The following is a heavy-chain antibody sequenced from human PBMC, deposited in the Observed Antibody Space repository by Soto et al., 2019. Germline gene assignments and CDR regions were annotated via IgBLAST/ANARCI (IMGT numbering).Heavy chain of an antibody. V-gene: IGHV1-69*06. Sequence: SVKVSCKASGVPFNTFAISWVRQAPGQGLEWVGGIIPVFGPAFYAQKFQGRVTITADKSTSTAYLELSSLRSEDTAFYYCARAAKRYYDYWGQGTLVTVSS. CDR3: ARAAKRYYDY. CDR2: IIPVFGPA. J-gene: IGHJ4*02. CDR1: GVPFNTFA.